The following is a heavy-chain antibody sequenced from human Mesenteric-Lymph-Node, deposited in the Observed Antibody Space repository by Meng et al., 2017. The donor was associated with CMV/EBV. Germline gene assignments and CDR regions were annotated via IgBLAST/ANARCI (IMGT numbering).Heavy chain of an antibody. Sequence: GESLKISCAASGFTFSSHTMTWVRQAPGRGLEWVSSISSRNSFIYYADSMKGRFTISRDNAKKSLYLQMNSLRAEDTAVYYCARDRLAYYDETGSTRAYGMDVWGQGTTVTVSS. CDR2: ISSRNSFI. V-gene: IGHV3-21*01. D-gene: IGHD3-22*01. CDR3: ARDRLAYYDETGSTRAYGMDV. J-gene: IGHJ6*02. CDR1: GFTFSSHT.